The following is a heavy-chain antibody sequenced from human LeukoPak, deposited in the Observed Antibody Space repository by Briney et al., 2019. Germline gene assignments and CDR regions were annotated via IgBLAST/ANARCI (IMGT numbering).Heavy chain of an antibody. V-gene: IGHV3-23*01. D-gene: IGHD3-22*01. CDR2: ISGGGGST. CDR1: GFTFDDYA. Sequence: GGSLRLSCAASGFTFDDYAMHCVRQAPGKGLEWVSTISGGGGSTYYSDSVKGRFTISRDNSKNTLYLQMNSLRAEDTAIYYCAKENWGYNWKYDSSGSGINYWGQGTLVTFSS. CDR3: AKENWGYNWKYDSSGSGINY. J-gene: IGHJ4*02.